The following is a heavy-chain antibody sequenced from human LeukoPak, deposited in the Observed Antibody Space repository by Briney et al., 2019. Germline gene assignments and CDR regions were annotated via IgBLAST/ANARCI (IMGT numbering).Heavy chain of an antibody. D-gene: IGHD3-10*01. J-gene: IGHJ5*02. CDR2: INPSGGTT. CDR3: ARDLLDFMVRGVIQGAWFDP. Sequence: ASVKVSCKASGYTFTSYYMHWVRQAPGQGLEWMGIINPSGGTTNYAQQFQGRVTMTRDTSTSTVYMDLSSLRSEDTAMYYCARDLLDFMVRGVIQGAWFDPWGQGTLVTVSS. V-gene: IGHV1-46*01. CDR1: GYTFTSYY.